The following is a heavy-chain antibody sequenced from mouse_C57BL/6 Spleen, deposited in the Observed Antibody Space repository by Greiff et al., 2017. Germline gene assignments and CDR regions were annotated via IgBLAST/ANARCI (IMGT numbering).Heavy chain of an antibody. CDR3: ARDGNYYDPMYYFDY. V-gene: IGHV1-42*01. Sequence: EVQLQQSGPELVKPGASVKISCKASGYSFTGYYMNWVKQSPEKSLEWIGEINPSTGGTTYNQKFKAKATLTVDKSSSTAYMQLKSLTSEDSAVYYCARDGNYYDPMYYFDYWGQGTTLTVSS. J-gene: IGHJ2*01. CDR1: GYSFTGYY. CDR2: INPSTGGT. D-gene: IGHD2-4*01.